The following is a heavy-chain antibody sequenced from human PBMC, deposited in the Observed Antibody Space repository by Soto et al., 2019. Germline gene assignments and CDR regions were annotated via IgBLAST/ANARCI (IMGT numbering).Heavy chain of an antibody. CDR3: ATLQMTGPDY. V-gene: IGHV3-74*01. J-gene: IGHJ4*02. CDR2: IDIDGGGT. CDR1: GFTLSSRW. Sequence: EVQLVESGGDLDQPGGSLRLSCAASGFTLSSRWIDWVRQAPGTGLVWVSRIDIDGGGTSYGDSVKGRFAISRDNAKSTVYLQMNSVSAEDTGVYYCATLQMTGPDYWGQGTLVTVSS.